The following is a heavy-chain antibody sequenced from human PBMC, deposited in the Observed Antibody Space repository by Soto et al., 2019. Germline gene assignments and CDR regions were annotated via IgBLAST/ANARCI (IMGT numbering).Heavy chain of an antibody. J-gene: IGHJ6*02. D-gene: IGHD2-15*01. CDR2: ISAYNGNT. CDR3: ARFSGGSYNTYYFYYGMDV. CDR1: GYTFTSYG. Sequence: ASVKFSCRASGYTFTSYGISWVRQAPGQGLDWMGWISAYNGNTKYAQDLQGRVTMTTDTSTSTAYMELRSLRSDDTAVYYCARFSGGSYNTYYFYYGMDVWGQGTTVTVSS. V-gene: IGHV1-18*01.